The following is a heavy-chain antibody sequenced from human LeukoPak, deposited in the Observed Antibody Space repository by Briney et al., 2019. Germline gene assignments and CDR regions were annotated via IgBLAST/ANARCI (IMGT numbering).Heavy chain of an antibody. CDR3: ARDSGSYAFDI. J-gene: IGHJ3*02. V-gene: IGHV3-7*04. CDR2: IKQDGSEK. Sequence: GGSLRLSCAASGFTFSTYLMSWVRQAPGKGLEWVASIKQDGSEKYYVDSVKGRFTISRDNAKNSLYLQMNSLRAEDTAVYYCARDSGSYAFDIWGQGTMVTVSS. CDR1: GFTFSTYL. D-gene: IGHD1-26*01.